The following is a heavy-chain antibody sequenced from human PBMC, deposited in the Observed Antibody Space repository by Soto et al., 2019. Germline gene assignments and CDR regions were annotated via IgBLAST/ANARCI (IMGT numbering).Heavy chain of an antibody. Sequence: SVKVSCKASGGPFSSYTISWVRQAPGQGLEWMGRIIPILGIANYAQKFQGRVTITADKSTSTAYMELSSLRSEDTAVYYCARVAVTYAFDIWGQGTMVTVSS. D-gene: IGHD2-21*02. CDR3: ARVAVTYAFDI. J-gene: IGHJ3*02. CDR1: GGPFSSYT. V-gene: IGHV1-69*02. CDR2: IIPILGIA.